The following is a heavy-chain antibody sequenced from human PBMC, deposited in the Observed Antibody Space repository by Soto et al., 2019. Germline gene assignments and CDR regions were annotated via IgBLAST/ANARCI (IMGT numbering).Heavy chain of an antibody. D-gene: IGHD3-22*01. CDR2: IYWDDDK. J-gene: IGHJ4*02. V-gene: IGHV2-5*02. CDR3: AVSSGYYYRFDY. CDR1: GFSFTTSGEG. Sequence: QITLKESGPTLVKPTQTVTLTCTFSGFSFTTSGEGVAWIRQPPGKALEWLARIYWDDDKNYSPSLKSRLTISKATSKTQVVLTMTNMDPVDTATYYCAVSSGYYYRFDYWGQGTLVTVSS.